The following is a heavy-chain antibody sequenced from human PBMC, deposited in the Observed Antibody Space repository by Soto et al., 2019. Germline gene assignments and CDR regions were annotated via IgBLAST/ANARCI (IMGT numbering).Heavy chain of an antibody. CDR3: ARGRVTYYYDSSGYYSYFDY. Sequence: GGSLRLSCAASGFTFSSYSMNWVRQAPGKXLEWVSSISSSSSYIYYADSVKGRFTISRDNAKNSLYLQMNSLRAEDTAVYYCARGRVTYYYDSSGYYSYFDYWGQGTLVTVSS. V-gene: IGHV3-21*01. D-gene: IGHD3-22*01. CDR1: GFTFSSYS. CDR2: ISSSSSYI. J-gene: IGHJ4*02.